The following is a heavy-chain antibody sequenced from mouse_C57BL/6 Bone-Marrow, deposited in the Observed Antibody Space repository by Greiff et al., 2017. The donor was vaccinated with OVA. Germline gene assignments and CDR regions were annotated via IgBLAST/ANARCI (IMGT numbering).Heavy chain of an antibody. J-gene: IGHJ4*01. V-gene: IGHV7-1*01. Sequence: EVKLMESGGGLVQSGRSLRLSCATSGFTFSDFYMEWVRQAPGKGLEWIAASRNKANDYTTEYSASVKGRFIVSRDTSQSILYLQMNALRAEDTAIYYCASSRYYAMDYWGQGTSVTVSS. D-gene: IGHD1-1*01. CDR3: ASSRYYAMDY. CDR1: GFTFSDFY. CDR2: SRNKANDYTT.